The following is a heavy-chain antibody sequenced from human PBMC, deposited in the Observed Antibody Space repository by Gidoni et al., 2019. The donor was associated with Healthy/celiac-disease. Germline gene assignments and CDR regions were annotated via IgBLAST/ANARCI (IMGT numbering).Heavy chain of an antibody. CDR1: GGSISSSSYY. Sequence: QLQLQASGLGLVKPSETLSLIRTVSGGSISSSSYYWGWIRQPPGKGLERIESIHYSGSTYYNPSLKSRVTIAVGTSKNQFSLKLSSVAAADTAVYYCARQYSYGPVFDYWGQGTLVTVSS. J-gene: IGHJ4*02. CDR2: IHYSGST. CDR3: ARQYSYGPVFDY. D-gene: IGHD5-18*01. V-gene: IGHV4-39*01.